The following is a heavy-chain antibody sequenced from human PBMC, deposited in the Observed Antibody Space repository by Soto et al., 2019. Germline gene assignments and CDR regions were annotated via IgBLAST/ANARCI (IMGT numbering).Heavy chain of an antibody. D-gene: IGHD3-10*02. Sequence: PGGSLRLSCAASGFSFSSYWMSWVRQAPGKGLEWVATIKKDGGKTYSVDSVKGRFTISRDNAENSLYLQMNSLRDEDTAVYFCATAVFDIRGAPNYYGMDVWGQGTTVTVSS. CDR2: IKKDGGKT. J-gene: IGHJ6*02. V-gene: IGHV3-7*03. CDR3: ATAVFDIRGAPNYYGMDV. CDR1: GFSFSSYW.